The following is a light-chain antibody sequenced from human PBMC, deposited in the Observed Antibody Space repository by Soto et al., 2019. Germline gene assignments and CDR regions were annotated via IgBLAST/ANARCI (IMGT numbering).Light chain of an antibody. CDR3: QQYYNWPPWT. CDR1: QSVSSN. V-gene: IGKV3-15*01. CDR2: GAS. J-gene: IGKJ1*01. Sequence: EIVMTQSPATLSVSPVERATLSCRASQSVSSNLAWYQQKPGQAPRLLIYGASTRATGIPARFSGSGSGTEFTLTLSSLQSEDFAVYYCQQYYNWPPWTFGQGTKVEIK.